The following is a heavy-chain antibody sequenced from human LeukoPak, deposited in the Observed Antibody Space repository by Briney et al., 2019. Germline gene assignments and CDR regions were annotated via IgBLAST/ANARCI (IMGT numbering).Heavy chain of an antibody. CDR2: IKRDGREK. CDR1: GFTFSRHW. CDR3: AIRSYYNSSGYYAP. Sequence: GGSLRLSCAASGFTFSRHWMTWVRQAPGKGLEWVANIKRDGREKNYVDSVKGRFSISRDNVENSLHLQMNSLRSEDTAVYYCAIRSYYNSSGYYAPWSQGTLVTVSS. J-gene: IGHJ5*02. D-gene: IGHD3-22*01. V-gene: IGHV3-7*03.